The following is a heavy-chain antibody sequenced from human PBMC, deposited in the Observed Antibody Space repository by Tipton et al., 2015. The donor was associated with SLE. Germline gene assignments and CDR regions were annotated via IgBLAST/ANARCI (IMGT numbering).Heavy chain of an antibody. J-gene: IGHJ4*02. V-gene: IGHV4-59*04. CDR2: INYSGTT. CDR3: ARAIGVNYFNL. D-gene: IGHD3-10*01. Sequence: TLSLTCAVYGGSLSNYYWGWIRQPPGKGLEWIGNINYSGTTFYNPSLKTRVTVSVDTSKIQFSLRLTSVTAADTAVYFCARAIGVNYFNLWGQGTLVTVSS. CDR1: GGSLSNYY.